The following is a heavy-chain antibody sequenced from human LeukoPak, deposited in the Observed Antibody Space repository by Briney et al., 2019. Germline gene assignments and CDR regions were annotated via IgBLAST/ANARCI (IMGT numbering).Heavy chain of an antibody. Sequence: PSETLSLTCTVSGGSISRSSYYWGWIRQPPGKGLEWIGSIYYSGSTYYNPSLKSRVTISVDTSKNQFSLKLSSVTAADTALYYCTRGTSWFFTNWGQGILVTVSS. CDR1: GGSISRSSYY. D-gene: IGHD6-13*01. J-gene: IGHJ1*01. CDR3: TRGTSWFFTN. V-gene: IGHV4-39*01. CDR2: IYYSGST.